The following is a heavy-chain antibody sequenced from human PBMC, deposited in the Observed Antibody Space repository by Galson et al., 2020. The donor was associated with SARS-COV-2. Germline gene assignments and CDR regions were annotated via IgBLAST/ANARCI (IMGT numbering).Heavy chain of an antibody. CDR3: ARDPLSGGRPGVYEVYYYYVMDV. Sequence: SETLSLTCTVSGGSISSYYWSWIRQPAGKGLEWIGRIYTSGSTNYNPSPRGEATISVDTSKNKFPRRLSAVTAADTAVYYCARDPLSGGRPGVYEVYYYYVMDVWGQGTTVTVSS. J-gene: IGHJ6*02. D-gene: IGHD4-17*01. CDR1: GGSISSYY. CDR2: IYTSGST. V-gene: IGHV4-4*07.